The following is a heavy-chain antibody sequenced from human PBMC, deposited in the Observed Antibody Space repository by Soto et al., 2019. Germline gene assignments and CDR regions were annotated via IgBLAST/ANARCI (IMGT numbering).Heavy chain of an antibody. J-gene: IGHJ1*01. CDR2: IYWDDDK. V-gene: IGHV2-5*02. CDR1: GFSLSTTGVG. CDR3: AHTHPAYYIDGNGYYTRVELFHH. Sequence: SGATLVNPTQTLTLTCIFSGFSLSTTGVGVGWIRQPPGKALEWLALIYWDDDKRYSPALQSRVTITKDTSKNQVVLTMTDMNPADTGTYYCAHTHPAYYIDGNGYYTRVELFHHWGQGNLVTVSS. D-gene: IGHD3-3*01.